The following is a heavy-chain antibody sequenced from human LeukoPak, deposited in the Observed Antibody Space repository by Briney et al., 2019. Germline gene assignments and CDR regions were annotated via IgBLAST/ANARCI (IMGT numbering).Heavy chain of an antibody. Sequence: GGSLRLSCAASGFTFSSYWMHWVRQAPGKGLVWVSRINSGGSSTSYADSVKGRFTISRDNAKNTLYLQMNGLRAEDTAVYYCAREKVTIFGVSDAFDIWGQGTMVTVSS. D-gene: IGHD3-3*01. V-gene: IGHV3-74*01. CDR3: AREKVTIFGVSDAFDI. J-gene: IGHJ3*02. CDR2: INSGGSST. CDR1: GFTFSSYW.